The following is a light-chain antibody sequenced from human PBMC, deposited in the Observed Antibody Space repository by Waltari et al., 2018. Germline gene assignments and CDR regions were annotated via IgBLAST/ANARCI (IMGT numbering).Light chain of an antibody. Sequence: DIVMTQSPDSLAVSLGERATINCKSSQCFLYSSNNKNYLAWYQPKPGQPPKLLIYWGSTREYGVPDRFSGSGSETDFTLTISSLQAEDVAVYYCQQYYSTPPYTFGQGTKLEIK. J-gene: IGKJ2*01. CDR1: QCFLYSSNNKNY. CDR2: WGS. V-gene: IGKV4-1*01. CDR3: QQYYSTPPYT.